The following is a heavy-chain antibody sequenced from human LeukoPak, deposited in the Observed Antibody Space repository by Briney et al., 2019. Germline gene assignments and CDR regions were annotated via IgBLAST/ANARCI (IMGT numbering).Heavy chain of an antibody. CDR1: GYTFTSYD. CDR3: ARERGYCSGGSCYRPRRFGP. D-gene: IGHD2-15*01. J-gene: IGHJ5*02. Sequence: ASVKVSCKASGYTFTSYDIDWVRQATGQGLEWMGWMNPNSGNTGYAQKFQGRVTMTRNTSISTAYMELSSLRSEDTAVYYCARERGYCSGGSCYRPRRFGPWGQGTLVTVSS. CDR2: MNPNSGNT. V-gene: IGHV1-8*01.